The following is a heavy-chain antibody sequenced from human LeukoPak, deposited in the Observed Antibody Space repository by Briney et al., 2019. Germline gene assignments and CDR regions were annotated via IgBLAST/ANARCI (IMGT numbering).Heavy chain of an antibody. D-gene: IGHD5-24*01. Sequence: SETLSLTCAVYGGSFSGYYWSWIRQPPGKGLEWIGSIYYSGSTYYNPSLKSRVTISVDTSKNQFSLKLSSVTAADTAVYYCARQGQRWLQPFDYWGQGTLVTVSS. CDR1: GGSFSGYY. V-gene: IGHV4-34*01. CDR2: IYYSGST. CDR3: ARQGQRWLQPFDY. J-gene: IGHJ4*02.